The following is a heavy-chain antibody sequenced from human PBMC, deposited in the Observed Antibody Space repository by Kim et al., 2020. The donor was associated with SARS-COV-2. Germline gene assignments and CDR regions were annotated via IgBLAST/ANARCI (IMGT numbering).Heavy chain of an antibody. D-gene: IGHD6-19*01. CDR2: ITTSSGYI. CDR3: ASRPPYTSVWY. Sequence: GGSLRLSCAASAFTFSSYAMSWVRQAPGKGLQWVSSITTSSGYIYYADSVKGRFTISRDNSKNTLYLQMNTLRAEDTAIYYCASRPPYTSVWY. V-gene: IGHV3-21*06. J-gene: IGHJ2*01. CDR1: AFTFSSYA.